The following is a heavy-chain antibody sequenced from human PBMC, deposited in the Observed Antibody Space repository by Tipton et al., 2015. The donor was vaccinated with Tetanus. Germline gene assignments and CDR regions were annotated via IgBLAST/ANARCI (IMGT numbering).Heavy chain of an antibody. CDR3: ARHMEWLSGAFDS. V-gene: IGHV4-59*08. CDR2: IYYSASV. D-gene: IGHD3-3*01. Sequence: TLSLTCTVSGGSISNTYWSWIRQPPGKGLEWIGYIYYSASVHYNRSLRTRVTMSADTSKNQLFPNLSSVSAADTAVYYCARHMEWLSGAFDSWGPGTTVTVSS. CDR1: GGSISNTY. J-gene: IGHJ3*01.